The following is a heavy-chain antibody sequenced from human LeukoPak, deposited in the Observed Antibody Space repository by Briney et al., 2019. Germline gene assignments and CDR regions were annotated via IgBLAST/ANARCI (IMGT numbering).Heavy chain of an antibody. V-gene: IGHV1-18*01. D-gene: IGHD3-10*01. CDR3: ARGAYYYGSGSPDAFDI. CDR2: ISAYDGNT. J-gene: IGHJ3*02. CDR1: GYTFTSYG. Sequence: ASVKVSCKASGYTFTSYGISWVRQAPRQGLEWMGWISAYDGNTNYAQKLQGRVTMTTDTSTSTAYMELRSLRSDDTAVYYCARGAYYYGSGSPDAFDIWGQGTMVTVSS.